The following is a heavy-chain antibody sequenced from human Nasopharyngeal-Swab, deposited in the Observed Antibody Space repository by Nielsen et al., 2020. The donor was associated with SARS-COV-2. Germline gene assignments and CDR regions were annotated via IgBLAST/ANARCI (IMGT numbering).Heavy chain of an antibody. D-gene: IGHD3-22*01. CDR1: GFTFSSYA. J-gene: IGHJ4*02. Sequence: GGSLRLSCAASGFTFSSYAMSWVRQAPGKGLEWVSAISGSGGSTYYADSVKGRFTISRDNSKNTLYLQMNSLRAEDTAVYYCVKALGSSGYYFFDYWGQGTLVTVSS. V-gene: IGHV3-23*01. CDR2: ISGSGGST. CDR3: VKALGSSGYYFFDY.